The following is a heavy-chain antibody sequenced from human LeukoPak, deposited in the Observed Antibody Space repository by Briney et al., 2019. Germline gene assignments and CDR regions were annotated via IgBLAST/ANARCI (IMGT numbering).Heavy chain of an antibody. D-gene: IGHD6-6*01. Sequence: ASVKVSCKASGYTFTGYYMHWVRQAPGQGLEWMGWINPNSGGTNYAQKFQGRVTMTRDTSISTAYMELSRLRSDDTAVYYCARALILVHAFDIWGQGTMVTVSS. CDR2: INPNSGGT. CDR1: GYTFTGYY. CDR3: ARALILVHAFDI. J-gene: IGHJ3*02. V-gene: IGHV1-2*02.